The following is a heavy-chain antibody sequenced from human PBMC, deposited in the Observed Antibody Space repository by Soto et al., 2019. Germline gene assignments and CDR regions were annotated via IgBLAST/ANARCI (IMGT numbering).Heavy chain of an antibody. V-gene: IGHV4-59*01. Sequence: SETLSLTXTVSGGSISNYYWSCIRQPPGKGLEWIGYIYYSGTTNYNPSLKSRVTISVDTSKNQFSLKLSSVTAADTAVYYCARDRSGGSSSWYFDYWGQGTLVTVSS. D-gene: IGHD6-6*01. CDR2: IYYSGTT. J-gene: IGHJ4*02. CDR1: GGSISNYY. CDR3: ARDRSGGSSSWYFDY.